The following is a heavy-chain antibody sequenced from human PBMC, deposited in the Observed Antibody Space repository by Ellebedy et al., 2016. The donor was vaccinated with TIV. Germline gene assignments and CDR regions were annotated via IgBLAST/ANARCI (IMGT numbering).Heavy chain of an antibody. CDR1: GFTFSSYG. J-gene: IGHJ4*02. V-gene: IGHV3-48*01. D-gene: IGHD5-12*01. Sequence: GESLKISCAASGFTFSSYGMNWVRQAPGKGLEWVSYISSSSSTIYYADSVKGRFTISRDNSKNTLYLQMNSLRAEDTAVYYCARLRYSGYDWSYYFDYWGQGTLVTVSS. CDR2: ISSSSSTI. CDR3: ARLRYSGYDWSYYFDY.